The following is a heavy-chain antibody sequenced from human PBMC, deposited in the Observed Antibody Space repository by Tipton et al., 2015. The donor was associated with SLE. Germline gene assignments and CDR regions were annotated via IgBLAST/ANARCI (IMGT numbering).Heavy chain of an antibody. CDR3: AREGGVWFGESPGVFDI. CDR2: IYYSGST. V-gene: IGHV4-59*01. J-gene: IGHJ3*02. D-gene: IGHD3-10*01. CDR1: GGSFSGYY. Sequence: TLSLTCAVYGGSFSGYYWSWIRQPPGKGLEWIGYIYYSGSTNYNPSPKSRVTISVDTSKNQFSLKLSSVTAADTAVYYCAREGGVWFGESPGVFDIWGQETMVTVSS.